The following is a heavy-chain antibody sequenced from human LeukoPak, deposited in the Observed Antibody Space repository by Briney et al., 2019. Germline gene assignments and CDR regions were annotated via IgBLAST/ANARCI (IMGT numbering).Heavy chain of an antibody. J-gene: IGHJ5*02. V-gene: IGHV1-69*04. D-gene: IGHD6-19*01. CDR1: GGTFSSYA. Sequence: GASVKVSCKASGGTFSSYAISWVRQAPGQGLEWMGRIIPILGIANYAQKFQGRVTITADKSTSTAYMEPSSLRSEDTAVYYCARVPGIAVAGNWFDPWGQGTLVTVSS. CDR2: IIPILGIA. CDR3: ARVPGIAVAGNWFDP.